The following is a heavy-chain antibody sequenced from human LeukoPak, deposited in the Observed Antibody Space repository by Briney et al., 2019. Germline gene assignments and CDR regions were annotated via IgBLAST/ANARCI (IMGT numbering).Heavy chain of an antibody. Sequence: PGGSLRLSCAASGFTFSNYWIHWVRQGPGKGLEWVSTIYSGGSTYYADSVKGRFTISRDNSKNTLYLQMNSLRGEDTAVYYCARNGYTSGWYRNWGQGTLVTVSS. CDR2: IYSGGST. V-gene: IGHV3-53*01. CDR3: ARNGYTSGWYRN. D-gene: IGHD6-19*01. J-gene: IGHJ4*02. CDR1: GFTFSNYW.